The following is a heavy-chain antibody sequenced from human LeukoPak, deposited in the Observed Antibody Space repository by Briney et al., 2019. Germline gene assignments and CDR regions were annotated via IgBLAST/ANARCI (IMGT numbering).Heavy chain of an antibody. CDR1: GFTFSSYW. D-gene: IGHD3-9*01. Sequence: GGSLRLSCAASGFTFSSYWMSWVRQAPGKGLEWVANINQGGSEKYYVDSVKGRFTISRDNSKNSLYLQMNSLRAEDTAVYYCARDARLRYFDWLLRYYYYYGMDVWGQGTTVTVSS. V-gene: IGHV3-7*01. CDR2: INQGGSEK. J-gene: IGHJ6*02. CDR3: ARDARLRYFDWLLRYYYYYGMDV.